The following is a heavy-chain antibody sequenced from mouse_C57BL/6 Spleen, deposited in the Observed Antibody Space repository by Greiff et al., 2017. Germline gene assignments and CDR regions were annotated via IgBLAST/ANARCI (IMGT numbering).Heavy chain of an antibody. J-gene: IGHJ4*01. V-gene: IGHV5-4*01. Sequence: EVQRVESGGGLVKPGGSLKLSCAASGFTFSSYAMSWVRQTPEQRLEWVATISDGGSYTYYPDNVKGRFTISRDNAKNNLYLQMSHLKSEDTAMYYCARDEPAMDYWGQGTSVTVSS. CDR2: ISDGGSYT. CDR1: GFTFSSYA. CDR3: ARDEPAMDY.